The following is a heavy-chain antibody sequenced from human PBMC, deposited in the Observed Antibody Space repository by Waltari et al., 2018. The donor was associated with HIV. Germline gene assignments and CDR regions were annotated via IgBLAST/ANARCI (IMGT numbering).Heavy chain of an antibody. CDR2: ISSSSSYI. Sequence: EVQLVESGGGLVKPGGSLRLSCAASGFTFSSYSLNWVRQAPGKGLEWVSSISSSSSYIYYADSVKGRFTISRDNAKNSLYLQMNSLRAEDTAVYYCARDWTWEPIPWGQGTLVTVSS. V-gene: IGHV3-21*01. D-gene: IGHD1-26*01. J-gene: IGHJ5*02. CDR1: GFTFSSYS. CDR3: ARDWTWEPIP.